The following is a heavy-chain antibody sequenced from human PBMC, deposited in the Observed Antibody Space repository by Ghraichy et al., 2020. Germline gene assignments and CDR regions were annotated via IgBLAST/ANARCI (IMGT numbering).Heavy chain of an antibody. CDR1: GFTFSGYN. V-gene: IGHV3-48*02. J-gene: IGHJ6*02. Sequence: GSLRLSCVGSGFTFSGYNMNWVRQSPGKGLEWVSYITSSSRTIFYADSVKGRFTISRDNAQNSLYLQMNSLRDEDTAIYYCARASSVVRFYYDAGMDVWGQGTTVTVSS. D-gene: IGHD4-23*01. CDR3: ARASSVVRFYYDAGMDV. CDR2: ITSSSRTI.